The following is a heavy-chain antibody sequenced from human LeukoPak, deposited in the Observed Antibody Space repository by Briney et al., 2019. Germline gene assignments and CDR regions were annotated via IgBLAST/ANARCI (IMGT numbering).Heavy chain of an antibody. CDR1: GGSISSSSYY. V-gene: IGHV4-39*07. J-gene: IGHJ4*02. CDR3: AGSIGYGDPVGYFDY. CDR2: IYYSGST. Sequence: SETLSLTCTVSGGSISSSSYYWGWIRQPPGKGLEWIGSIYYSGSTYYNPSLKSRVTISVDTSKNQFSLKLSSVTAADTAVYYCAGSIGYGDPVGYFDYWGQGTLVTVSS. D-gene: IGHD4-17*01.